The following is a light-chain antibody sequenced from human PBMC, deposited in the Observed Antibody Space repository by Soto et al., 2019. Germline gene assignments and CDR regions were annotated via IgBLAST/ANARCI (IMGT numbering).Light chain of an antibody. Sequence: QSALTQPASVSGSPGQSITISCTGTSSDVGGYNYVSWYQQHPGKAPKLMIYDVNNRHSGVSNRFSGSKSGNTASLTNSGLQAEDEGDYYCSSYTSSITLVFGGGTKLTVL. V-gene: IGLV2-14*01. J-gene: IGLJ2*01. CDR1: SSDVGGYNY. CDR3: SSYTSSITLV. CDR2: DVN.